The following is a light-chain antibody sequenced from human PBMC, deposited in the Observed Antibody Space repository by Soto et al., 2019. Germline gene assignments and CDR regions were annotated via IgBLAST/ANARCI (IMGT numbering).Light chain of an antibody. Sequence: QSVLTQPRSVSGSPGQSITISCTGGSSDVGGYEYVSWFQQDPGKAPKLMIYDVSARPSGVPNRFSGSKSGSTASLTISGLQADDEGDYYCCSYAGSYTYVFGTGTKVTVL. CDR1: SSDVGGYEY. CDR2: DVS. CDR3: CSYAGSYTYV. V-gene: IGLV2-11*01. J-gene: IGLJ1*01.